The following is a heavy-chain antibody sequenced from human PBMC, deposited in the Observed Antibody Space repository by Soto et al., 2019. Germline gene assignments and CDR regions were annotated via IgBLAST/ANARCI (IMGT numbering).Heavy chain of an antibody. CDR1: GFTFTSFA. CDR3: AKDFLPTAGYSVSIWAFDX. CDR2: ISCSGTTT. D-gene: IGHD5-12*01. Sequence: GGSLRLSCAASGFTFTSFAMSWVRQVPGKGLEWISTISCSGTTTYYADSVKVRFTISRDSSKHTVYLQMNSLRVEDTAVYYCAKDFLPTAGYSVSIWAFDXWGQGTLVTASX. J-gene: IGHJ4*02. V-gene: IGHV3-23*01.